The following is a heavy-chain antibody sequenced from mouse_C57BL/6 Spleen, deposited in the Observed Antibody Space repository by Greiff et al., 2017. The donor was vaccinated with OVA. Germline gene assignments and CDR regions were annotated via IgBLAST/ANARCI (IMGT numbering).Heavy chain of an antibody. CDR2: ISSGGSYT. D-gene: IGHD2-1*01. CDR3: ARRGYGNLYAMDY. CDR1: GFTFSSYG. V-gene: IGHV5-6*02. Sequence: EVMLVESGGDLVKPGGSLKLSCAASGFTFSSYGMSWVRQTPDKRLEWVATISSGGSYTYYPDSVKGRFTISRDNAKNTLYLQMSSLKSEDTAMYYCARRGYGNLYAMDYWGQGTSVTVSS. J-gene: IGHJ4*01.